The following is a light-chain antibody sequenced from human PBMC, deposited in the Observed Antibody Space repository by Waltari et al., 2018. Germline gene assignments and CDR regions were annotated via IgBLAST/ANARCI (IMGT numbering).Light chain of an antibody. CDR3: HQRSNWPLT. Sequence: RASQSVDTYLAWYQHKPGQVPRLLIYDASNRATGIPARFSGSGSGADFTLIISSLEPEDFAVYYCHQRSNWPLTFGGGTKVEIK. V-gene: IGKV3-11*01. CDR1: QSVDTY. CDR2: DAS. J-gene: IGKJ4*01.